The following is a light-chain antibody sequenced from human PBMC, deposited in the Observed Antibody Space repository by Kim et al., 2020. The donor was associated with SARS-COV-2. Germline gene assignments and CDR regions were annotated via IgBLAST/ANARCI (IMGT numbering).Light chain of an antibody. J-gene: IGKJ4*01. CDR2: DAS. CDR1: QSVSSY. Sequence: EIVLTQSPATLSLSPGERATLSHRASQSVSSYLAWYQQKPGQAPRLLIYDASNRATGIPARFSGSGSGTDFTLTISSLEPEDFAVYYCPQRSNWPPTFGGGTKLEI. CDR3: PQRSNWPPT. V-gene: IGKV3-11*01.